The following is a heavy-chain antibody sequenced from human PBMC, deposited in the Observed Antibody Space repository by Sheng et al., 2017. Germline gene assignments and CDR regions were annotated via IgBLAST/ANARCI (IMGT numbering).Heavy chain of an antibody. Sequence: QVQLVQSGAEVKKPGSSVKVSCKASGGTFSSYTISWVRQAPGQGLEWMGRIIPILGIANYAQKFQGRVTITADKSTSTAYMELSSLRSEDTAVYYCARDIVHGSGSRYFDYWGQGTLVTVSS. D-gene: IGHD3-10*01. J-gene: IGHJ4*02. CDR1: GGTFSSYT. V-gene: IGHV1-69*02. CDR2: IIPILGIA. CDR3: ARDIVHGSGSRYFDY.